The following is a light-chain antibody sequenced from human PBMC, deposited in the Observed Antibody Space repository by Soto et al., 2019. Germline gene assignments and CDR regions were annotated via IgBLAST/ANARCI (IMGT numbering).Light chain of an antibody. CDR1: QDISNY. CDR2: DAS. V-gene: IGKV1-33*01. J-gene: IGKJ5*01. CDR3: QQSDSRPIT. Sequence: DIQMTQSPSSLSASVGDRVTITCRASQDISNYLNWYQQRPGKAPKLLIYDASNLERGVPSRFSGTLSGTHFTFAITSLQPEDVATYYCQQSDSRPITFGQGTRLEI.